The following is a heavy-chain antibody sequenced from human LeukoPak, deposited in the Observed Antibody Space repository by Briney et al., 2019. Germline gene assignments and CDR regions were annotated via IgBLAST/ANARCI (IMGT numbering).Heavy chain of an antibody. CDR3: AREMAANEFDY. V-gene: IGHV3-30-3*01. Sequence: QPGGSLRLSCAASGFTFSNYAMHWVRQAPGKGLEWVAVISYDGSNKYYANSVKGRFTISRDNSKNTLYLQMNSLRAEDTAVYYCAREMAANEFDYWGQGTLVTVSS. D-gene: IGHD5-24*01. CDR1: GFTFSNYA. CDR2: ISYDGSNK. J-gene: IGHJ4*02.